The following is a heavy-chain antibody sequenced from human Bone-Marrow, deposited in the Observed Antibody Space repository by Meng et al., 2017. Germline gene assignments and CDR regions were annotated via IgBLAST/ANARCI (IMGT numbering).Heavy chain of an antibody. D-gene: IGHD4-11*01. Sequence: SGPTLVKPTQTLTLTCTFSGFSLSTSGMCVSWIRQPPGKALEWLALIYWDDDKRYSPSLKSRLTITKDTSKNQVVLTMTNMDPVDTATYYCAHTDYRKNWFDPWGQGNLVNGAS. CDR2: IYWDDDK. CDR3: AHTDYRKNWFDP. V-gene: IGHV2-5*08. J-gene: IGHJ5*02. CDR1: GFSLSTSGMC.